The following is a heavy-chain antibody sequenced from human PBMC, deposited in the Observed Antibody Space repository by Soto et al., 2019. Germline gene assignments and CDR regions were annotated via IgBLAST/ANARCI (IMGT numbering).Heavy chain of an antibody. CDR1: GYTFTDYY. Sequence: QVQLVQSGAEVKKPGASVTVSCKASGYTFTDYYMHWVRQAPGQGLEWMGIISPSGGSTYAQKFQGRVTVTRDTSTSTVYMELSSLRSEDTAVYSCARDGSSDWLTWFDPWGQGTLVTVSS. J-gene: IGHJ5*02. CDR2: ISPSGGST. D-gene: IGHD6-19*01. V-gene: IGHV1-46*01. CDR3: ARDGSSDWLTWFDP.